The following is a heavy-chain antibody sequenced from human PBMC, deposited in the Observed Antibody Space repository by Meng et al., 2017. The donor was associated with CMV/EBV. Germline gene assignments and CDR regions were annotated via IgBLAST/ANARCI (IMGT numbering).Heavy chain of an antibody. CDR2: MNPNSGNT. J-gene: IGHJ6*02. CDR1: GYTFIDFH. V-gene: IGHV1-8*02. D-gene: IGHD3-22*01. CDR3: ARGPRLRRLFPPPRPYYYYYGMDV. Sequence: ASVKVSCKTSGYTFIDFHMHWVRQAPGQGLEWMGWMNPNSGNTGYAQKFQGRVTMTRNTSISTAYMELSSLRSEDTAVYYCARGPRLRRLFPPPRPYYYYYGMDVWGQGTTVTVSS.